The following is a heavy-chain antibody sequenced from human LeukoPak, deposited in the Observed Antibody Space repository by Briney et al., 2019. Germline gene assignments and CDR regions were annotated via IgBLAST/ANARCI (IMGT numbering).Heavy chain of an antibody. Sequence: PSETLSLTCTVSGGSISSYYWSWIRQPPGKGLEWVGSIYYSGSTYYNPSLKSRVTISVDTSKNQFSLKLSSVTAADTAVYFCAREVTTIEDNWFDPWGQGTLVTVSS. CDR2: IYYSGST. J-gene: IGHJ5*02. CDR3: AREVTTIEDNWFDP. CDR1: GGSISSYY. D-gene: IGHD5-12*01. V-gene: IGHV4-39*07.